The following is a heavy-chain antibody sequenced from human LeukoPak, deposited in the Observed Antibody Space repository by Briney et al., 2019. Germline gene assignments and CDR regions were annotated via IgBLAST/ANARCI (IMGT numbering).Heavy chain of an antibody. D-gene: IGHD3-22*01. Sequence: SETLSLPCAVYGGSFSGYYWSWIRQPPGKGLEWIGEINHSGSTNYNPSLKSRVTISVDTSKNQFSLKLSSVTAADTAVYYCARGRYDYYDSSGSDDAFDIWGQATMVTVSS. V-gene: IGHV4-34*01. CDR3: ARGRYDYYDSSGSDDAFDI. CDR2: INHSGST. CDR1: GGSFSGYY. J-gene: IGHJ3*02.